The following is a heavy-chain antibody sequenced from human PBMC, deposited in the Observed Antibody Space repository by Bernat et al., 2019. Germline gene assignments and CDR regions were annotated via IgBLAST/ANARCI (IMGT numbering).Heavy chain of an antibody. Sequence: QVQLVESGGGVVQPGRSLRLSCAASGFTFSSYAMHWVRQAPGKGLEWVAVISYDGSNKYYADSLKGRFTISRDNSKNTLYLQMNSLRAEDTAVYYCARESEFLGMVRGVGGMDVWGQGTTVTVSS. CDR2: ISYDGSNK. D-gene: IGHD3-10*01. J-gene: IGHJ6*02. CDR3: ARESEFLGMVRGVGGMDV. CDR1: GFTFSSYA. V-gene: IGHV3-30-3*01.